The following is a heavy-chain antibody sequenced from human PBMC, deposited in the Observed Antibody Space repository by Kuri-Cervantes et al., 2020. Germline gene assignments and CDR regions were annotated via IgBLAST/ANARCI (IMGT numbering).Heavy chain of an antibody. CDR2: IYTSGST. CDR1: GGSISSYY. CDR3: ARGKWAWQLVRSPEYYYGMDV. J-gene: IGHJ6*02. Sequence: GSLRLSCTVSGGSISSYYWSWIRQPAGRGLEWIGRIYTSGSTNYNPSLKSRVTMSVDTSKNQFSLKLSSATAADTAVCYCARGKWAWQLVRSPEYYYGMDVWGQGTTVTVSS. V-gene: IGHV4-4*07. D-gene: IGHD6-13*01.